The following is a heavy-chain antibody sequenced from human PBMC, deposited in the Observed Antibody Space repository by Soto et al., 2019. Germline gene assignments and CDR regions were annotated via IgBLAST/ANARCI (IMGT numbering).Heavy chain of an antibody. CDR3: AEDFFLTGYYEVRPPLDY. Sequence: PGGSLRLSCAASGFTFSSYAMSWVRQAPGKGLEWVSAISGSGGSTYYADSVKGRFTISRDNSKNTLYLQMNSLRAEDTAVYYCAEDFFLTGYYEVRPPLDYWGQGTLVTVSS. CDR2: ISGSGGST. D-gene: IGHD3-9*01. CDR1: GFTFSSYA. J-gene: IGHJ4*02. V-gene: IGHV3-23*01.